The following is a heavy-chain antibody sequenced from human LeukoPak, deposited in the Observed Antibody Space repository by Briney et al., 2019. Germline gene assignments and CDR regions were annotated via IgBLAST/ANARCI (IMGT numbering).Heavy chain of an antibody. D-gene: IGHD4-17*01. V-gene: IGHV4-4*07. J-gene: IGHJ4*02. CDR1: GGSINSYH. CDR3: ARDPYGVEGKNYFDY. CDR2: IYTSGST. Sequence: SETLSPTCTVSGGSINSYHWSWIRQPAGKGLEWMGRIYTSGSTNYNPSLKSRVTMSVDTSKNQFSLKLSSVTAADTAIYYCARDPYGVEGKNYFDYWGQGTLVTVSS.